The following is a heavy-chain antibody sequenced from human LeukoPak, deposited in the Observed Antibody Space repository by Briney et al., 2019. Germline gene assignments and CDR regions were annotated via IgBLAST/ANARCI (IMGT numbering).Heavy chain of an antibody. CDR1: GFTFSSYG. J-gene: IGHJ6*03. D-gene: IGHD3-9*01. Sequence: AGGSLRLSCAASGFTFSSYGMHWVRQAPGKGLEWVAFIRYDGSNKYYADSVKGRFTISRDNSKNTLYLQMNSLRAEDTAVYYCAKGKRDSYYDILTGYYPPYYYYYYYMDVWGKGTTVTISS. CDR3: AKGKRDSYYDILTGYYPPYYYYYYYMDV. V-gene: IGHV3-30*02. CDR2: IRYDGSNK.